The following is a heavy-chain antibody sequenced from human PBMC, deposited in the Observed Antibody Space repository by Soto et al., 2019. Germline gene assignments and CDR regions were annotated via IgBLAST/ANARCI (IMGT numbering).Heavy chain of an antibody. V-gene: IGHV1-69*13. CDR3: VRDSGAKLSSS. CDR2: IVPIYRTA. CDR1: GGTFSSYR. D-gene: IGHD6-13*01. Sequence: SVKVSCKASGGTFSSYRINWVRQAPGQGLEWVGGIVPIYRTADYTQEFQGRVTITADESSRTAYMELRSLKSRDTAVYYCVRDSGAKLSSSWGQGTLVTVSS. J-gene: IGHJ4*02.